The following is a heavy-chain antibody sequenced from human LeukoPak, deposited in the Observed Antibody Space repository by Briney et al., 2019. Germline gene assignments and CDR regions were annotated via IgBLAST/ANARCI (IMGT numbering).Heavy chain of an antibody. D-gene: IGHD2-21*02. CDR3: ARARGVTEFDY. CDR1: GFTFSSYS. J-gene: IGHJ4*02. CDR2: IYSDGSST. Sequence: PGGSLRLSCAASGFTFSSYSMHWVRQAPGKGLVWVSRIYSDGSSTSYADSVKGRFTISGDNAKNTLYLQMNSLRAEDTAVYYCARARGVTEFDYWGQGTLVTVSS. V-gene: IGHV3-74*01.